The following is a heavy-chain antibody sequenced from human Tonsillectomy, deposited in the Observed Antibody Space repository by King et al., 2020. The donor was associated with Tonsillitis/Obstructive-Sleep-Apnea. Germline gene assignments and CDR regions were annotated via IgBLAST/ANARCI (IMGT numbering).Heavy chain of an antibody. CDR2: INHSGST. Sequence: VQLQQWGAGLLKPSETLSLTCAVYGGSLSGYYWSWIRQPPGKGLEWIGEINHSGSTNYNPSLKSRVTISGETAKKQFSLKLSSVTAADKAVYYCARGPVCATSYSNYYYYYMDVWGKGTTVTVSS. CDR3: ARGPVCATSYSNYYYYYMDV. J-gene: IGHJ6*03. V-gene: IGHV4-34*01. CDR1: GGSLSGYY. D-gene: IGHD2-8*01.